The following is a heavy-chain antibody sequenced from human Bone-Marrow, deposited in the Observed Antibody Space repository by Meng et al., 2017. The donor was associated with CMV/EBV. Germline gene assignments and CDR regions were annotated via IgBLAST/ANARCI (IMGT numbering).Heavy chain of an antibody. Sequence: GSLRLSCAASGFTFRTYAMSWVRQAPGKGLEWIGSIHHSGSTYHNPSLKSRLTISIDTSSNQFSLKLRSVTAADTAVYYCARDYEYVWGTLGYWGEGTLVTRSS. V-gene: IGHV4-38-2*02. J-gene: IGHJ4*02. CDR1: GFTFRTYA. D-gene: IGHD3-16*01. CDR3: ARDYEYVWGTLGY. CDR2: IHHSGST.